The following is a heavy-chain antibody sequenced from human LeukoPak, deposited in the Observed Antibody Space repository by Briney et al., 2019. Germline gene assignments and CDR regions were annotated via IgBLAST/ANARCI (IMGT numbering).Heavy chain of an antibody. V-gene: IGHV3-30*18. CDR1: GFTFSSYG. D-gene: IGHD6-19*01. J-gene: IGHJ1*01. CDR3: AKDSGYSSGWPPAEYFQH. CDR2: ISYDGSNK. Sequence: PGGSLRLSCAASGFTFSSYGMHWVRQAPGKGLERVAVISYDGSNKYYADSVKGRFTISRDNSKNTLYLQMNSLRAEDTAVYYCAKDSGYSSGWPPAEYFQHWGQGTLVTVSS.